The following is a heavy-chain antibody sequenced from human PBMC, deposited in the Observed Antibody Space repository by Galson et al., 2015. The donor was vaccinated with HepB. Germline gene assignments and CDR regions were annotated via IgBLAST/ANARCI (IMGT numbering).Heavy chain of an antibody. CDR2: IIPIFGTA. J-gene: IGHJ3*02. Sequence: SVKVSCKASGGTFSSYAISWVRQAPGQGLEWMGGIIPIFGTANYAQKFQGRVTITADESTSTAYMELSSLRSEDTAVYYCATFPRVLWFRELLNAFDIWGQGTTVTVSS. D-gene: IGHD3-10*01. V-gene: IGHV1-69*13. CDR1: GGTFSSYA. CDR3: ATFPRVLWFRELLNAFDI.